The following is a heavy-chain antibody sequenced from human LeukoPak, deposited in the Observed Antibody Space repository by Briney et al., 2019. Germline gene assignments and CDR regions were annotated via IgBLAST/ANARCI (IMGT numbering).Heavy chain of an antibody. CDR3: ARDHFDAFDI. CDR1: GGSISSSSYY. CDR2: IYHSGST. Sequence: PSETLSLTCTVSGGSISSSSYYWGWIRQPPGKGLEWIGEIYHSGSTNYNPSLKSRVTISVDTSKNQFSLKLSSVTAADTAVFYCARDHFDAFDIWGQGTMVTVSS. V-gene: IGHV4-39*07. J-gene: IGHJ3*02.